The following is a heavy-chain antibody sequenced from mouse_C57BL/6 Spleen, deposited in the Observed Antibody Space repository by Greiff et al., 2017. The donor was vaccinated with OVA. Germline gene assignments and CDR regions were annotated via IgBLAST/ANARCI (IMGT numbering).Heavy chain of an antibody. Sequence: QVQLQQSGAELARPGASVKMSCKASGYTFTSYTMHWVKQRPGQGLEWIGYINPSSGYTKYNQKFKDKATLTADKSSSTAYMQLSSLTSEDSAVYYCARGLLRSDWYFDVWGTGTTVTVSS. J-gene: IGHJ1*03. D-gene: IGHD1-1*01. V-gene: IGHV1-4*01. CDR2: INPSSGYT. CDR3: ARGLLRSDWYFDV. CDR1: GYTFTSYT.